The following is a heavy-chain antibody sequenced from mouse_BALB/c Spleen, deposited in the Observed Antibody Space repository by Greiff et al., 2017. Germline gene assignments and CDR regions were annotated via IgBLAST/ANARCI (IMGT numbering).Heavy chain of an antibody. J-gene: IGHJ4*01. CDR1: GFTFSSYA. CDR2: ISSGGST. D-gene: IGHD2-3*01. Sequence: EVKLVESGGGLVKPGGSLKLSCAASGFTFSSYAMSWVRQTPEKRLEWVASISSGGSTYYPDSVKGRFTISRDNARNILYLQMSSLRSEDTAMYYCAKIYDGYDAMDYWGQGTSVTVSS. CDR3: AKIYDGYDAMDY. V-gene: IGHV5-6-5*01.